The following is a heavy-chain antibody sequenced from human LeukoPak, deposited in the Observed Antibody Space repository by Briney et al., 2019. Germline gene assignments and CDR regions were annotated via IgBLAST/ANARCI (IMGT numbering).Heavy chain of an antibody. D-gene: IGHD6-19*01. V-gene: IGHV3-7*01. Sequence: PGGSLRLSCAASGFTMRNHWMSWVRQAPGKGLEWVANIKQDGSEKYYVDSVKGRFTISRDNAKNSLYLQMNSLRAEDTAVYYCARGIAVAYWGQGTLVTVSS. CDR3: ARGIAVAY. CDR2: IKQDGSEK. CDR1: GFTMRNHW. J-gene: IGHJ4*02.